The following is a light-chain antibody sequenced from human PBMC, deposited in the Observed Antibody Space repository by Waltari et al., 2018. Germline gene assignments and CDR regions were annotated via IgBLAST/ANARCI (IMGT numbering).Light chain of an antibody. Sequence: DSVLSQSPATLSLSPGARAPLSCRASQYINADLAWYQQKPGQAPRLFVYDASNRATGIPARVSGSGSGTDFTLTISSLDPEDSAVYYYSQRNDWPITFGQGTRVEIK. V-gene: IGKV3-11*01. CDR3: SQRNDWPIT. J-gene: IGKJ5*01. CDR1: QYINAD. CDR2: DAS.